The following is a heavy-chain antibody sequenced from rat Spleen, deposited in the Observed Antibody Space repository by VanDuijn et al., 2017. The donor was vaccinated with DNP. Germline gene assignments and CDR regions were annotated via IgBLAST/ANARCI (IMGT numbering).Heavy chain of an antibody. Sequence: EVQLVESGGGLVQPGRSLKLSCAASGFTFSDYYMAWVRQAPTKGLEWVAYISYDGGSTYYGDSVKGRFTISRDNAKSTLYLQMDSLRSEDTATYYCTTDSSFDYWGQGVMVTVSS. CDR1: GFTFSDYY. CDR2: ISYDGGST. CDR3: TTDSSFDY. V-gene: IGHV5-20*01. D-gene: IGHD1-2*01. J-gene: IGHJ2*01.